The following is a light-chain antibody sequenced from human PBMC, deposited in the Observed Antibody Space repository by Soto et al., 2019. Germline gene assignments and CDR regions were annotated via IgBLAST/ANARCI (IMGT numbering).Light chain of an antibody. Sequence: EIVLTQSPGTLSLPPGERATLSCRASQSVSNNYLAWFQQKPGQAPRLLIYGASSRATGIPDRFSGSGSGTDFTLTISRLEPEDFAVYYCQQYGSSRTFGQGTKVDIK. CDR1: QSVSNNY. V-gene: IGKV3-20*01. CDR2: GAS. CDR3: QQYGSSRT. J-gene: IGKJ1*01.